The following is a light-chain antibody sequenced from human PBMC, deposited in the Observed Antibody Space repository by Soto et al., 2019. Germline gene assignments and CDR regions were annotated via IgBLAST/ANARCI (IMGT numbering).Light chain of an antibody. CDR3: SSYTSSSTPYV. CDR1: SSDVGGSNH. Sequence: LTQPASVSGSPGQSMTISCTGTSSDVGGSNHVSWYQQHPDKAPRLMLYDVTNRPSGVSDRFSGSKSGNTASLTISGLQAEDEADYYCSSYTSSSTPYVFGTGTKVTVL. J-gene: IGLJ1*01. CDR2: DVT. V-gene: IGLV2-14*03.